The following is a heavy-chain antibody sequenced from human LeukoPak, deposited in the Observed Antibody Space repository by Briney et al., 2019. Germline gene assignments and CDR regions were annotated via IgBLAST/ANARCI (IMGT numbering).Heavy chain of an antibody. CDR1: GFTFSSYS. V-gene: IGHV3-48*04. D-gene: IGHD6-19*01. CDR2: ISSGSTTI. J-gene: IGHJ4*02. CDR3: ARDVGSGWRPDY. Sequence: PGGSLRLSCAASGFTFSSYSINWVRQAPGKGLEWVSFISSGSTTIFYADSVKGRFTISRDNAKNSLYLQMNSLRAEDTAVYYCARDVGSGWRPDYWGQGTLVTVSS.